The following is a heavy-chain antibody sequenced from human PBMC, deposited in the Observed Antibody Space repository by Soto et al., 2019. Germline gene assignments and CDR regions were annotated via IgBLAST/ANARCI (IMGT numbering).Heavy chain of an antibody. D-gene: IGHD3-3*01. CDR2: IYYSGST. Sequence: SETLSLTCTVSGGSISSGGYYWSWIRQHPGKGLEWIGYIYYSGSTYYNPSLKSRVTISVDTSKNQFSLKLSPVTAADTAVYYCARGYYDFWSGYFDYWGQGTLVTVSS. CDR3: ARGYYDFWSGYFDY. CDR1: GGSISSGGYY. J-gene: IGHJ4*02. V-gene: IGHV4-31*03.